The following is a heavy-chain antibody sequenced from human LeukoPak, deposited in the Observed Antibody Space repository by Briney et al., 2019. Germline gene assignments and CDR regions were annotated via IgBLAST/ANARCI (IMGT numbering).Heavy chain of an antibody. J-gene: IGHJ4*02. Sequence: ASVKVSCSVSGYTLKVLAIHWVRQAPGKGLEWMGCFDPFGGENVETILPQRFHGRVTMIDDTTTNITYMELRSLRSEDTAVYFCASREFYDSGGYYSFEFDFWGQVVLVTAAS. CDR2: FDPFGGENVET. V-gene: IGHV1-24*01. CDR1: GYTLKVLA. CDR3: ASREFYDSGGYYSFEFDF. D-gene: IGHD3-22*01.